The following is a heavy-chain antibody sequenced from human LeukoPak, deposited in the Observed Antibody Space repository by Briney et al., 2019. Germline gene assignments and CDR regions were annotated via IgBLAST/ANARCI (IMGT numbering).Heavy chain of an antibody. CDR1: GFIFSSNY. Sequence: PGGSLRLSCAASGFIFSSNYMSWVRQAPGKGLEWISVIYSNGNTYYADSVKGRFTISRDNSKNTLYLQMNSLRADDTAVYHCAKGTGTTGGHCDYWGPGTLVTVSS. CDR3: AKGTGTTGGHCDY. V-gene: IGHV3-53*01. J-gene: IGHJ4*02. CDR2: IYSNGNT. D-gene: IGHD1-1*01.